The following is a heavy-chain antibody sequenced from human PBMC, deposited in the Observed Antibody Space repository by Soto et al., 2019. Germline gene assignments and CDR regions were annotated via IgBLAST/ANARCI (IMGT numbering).Heavy chain of an antibody. J-gene: IGHJ4*02. CDR1: GFTFSSYS. Sequence: EVQLVESGGGLVQPGGSLRLSCAASGFTFSSYSTNWVRQAPGKGLEWVSYINSSSSTIYYADSVKGRFTISRDNAKNSLYLQMNSLRDEDTAVYYCARDPKRGYSYDTSYYFDYWGQGTLVTVSS. CDR2: INSSSSTI. D-gene: IGHD5-18*01. CDR3: ARDPKRGYSYDTSYYFDY. V-gene: IGHV3-48*02.